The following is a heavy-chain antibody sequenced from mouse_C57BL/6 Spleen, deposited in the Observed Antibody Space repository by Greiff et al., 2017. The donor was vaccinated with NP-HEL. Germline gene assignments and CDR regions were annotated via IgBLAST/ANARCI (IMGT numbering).Heavy chain of an antibody. CDR2: IHPNSGST. J-gene: IGHJ2*01. D-gene: IGHD1-1*01. CDR1: GYTFTSYW. Sequence: VKLMESGAELVKPGASVKLSCKASGYTFTSYWMHWVKQRPGQGLEWIGMIHPNSGSTNYNEKFKSKATLTVDKSSSTAYMQLSSLTSEDSAVYYCARGTTVVATDWGQGTTLTVSS. V-gene: IGHV1-64*01. CDR3: ARGTTVVATD.